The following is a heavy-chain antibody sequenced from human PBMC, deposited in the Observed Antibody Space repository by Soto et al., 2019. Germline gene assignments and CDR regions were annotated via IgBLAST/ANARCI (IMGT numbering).Heavy chain of an antibody. V-gene: IGHV3-30*03. Sequence: GGSLRLSCAASGFTFSSYGMHWVRQAPGKGLEWVAVISYDGSNKYYADSVKGRFTISRDNSKNTLYLQMNSLRAEDTAVYYCAMGYNWNYRTLGGYFDYWGQGTLVTVSS. CDR2: ISYDGSNK. D-gene: IGHD1-7*01. J-gene: IGHJ4*02. CDR1: GFTFSSYG. CDR3: AMGYNWNYRTLGGYFDY.